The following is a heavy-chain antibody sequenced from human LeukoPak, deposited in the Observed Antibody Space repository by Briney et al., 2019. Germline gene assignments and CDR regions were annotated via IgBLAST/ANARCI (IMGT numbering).Heavy chain of an antibody. V-gene: IGHV4-34*01. Sequence: SETLSLTCAVYGGSFSGYYWSWNRQPPGKGLEWIGEINHSGSTNYNPSLKSRVTISVDTSKNQFSLKLSSVTAADTAVYYCARGWIRPGYSYGPRWFDPWGQGTLVTVSS. CDR3: ARGWIRPGYSYGPRWFDP. CDR2: INHSGST. J-gene: IGHJ5*02. D-gene: IGHD5-18*01. CDR1: GGSFSGYY.